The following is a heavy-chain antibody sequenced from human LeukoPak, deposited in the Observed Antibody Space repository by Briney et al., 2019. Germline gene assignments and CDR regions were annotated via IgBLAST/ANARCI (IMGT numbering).Heavy chain of an antibody. CDR2: INPNSGGT. J-gene: IGHJ5*01. CDR3: ARMALDGGDSIGFDS. CDR1: GYTFTGYY. V-gene: IGHV1-2*02. D-gene: IGHD2-21*02. Sequence: GASVKVSCKASGYTFTGYYMHWVRQAPGQGLEWMGWINPNSGGTNYAQKFQGRVTMTRDTSINTAYMELSRLTSDDTAVYHCARMALDGGDSIGFDSWGQGTLVTVSS.